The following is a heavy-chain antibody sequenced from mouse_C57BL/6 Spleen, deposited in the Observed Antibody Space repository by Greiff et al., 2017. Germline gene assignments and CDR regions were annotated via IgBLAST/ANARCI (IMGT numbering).Heavy chain of an antibody. CDR3: ARERNYSNYFFAY. Sequence: QVQLQQPGAELVKPGASVKLSCKASGYTFTSYWMHWVKQRPGQGLEWIGMIHPNSGSTNYNEKFKSKATLTVDKSSSTAYMQLSSLTSEDSAVYYCARERNYSNYFFAYWGQGTLGTVSA. CDR2: IHPNSGST. CDR1: GYTFTSYW. D-gene: IGHD2-5*01. V-gene: IGHV1-64*01. J-gene: IGHJ3*01.